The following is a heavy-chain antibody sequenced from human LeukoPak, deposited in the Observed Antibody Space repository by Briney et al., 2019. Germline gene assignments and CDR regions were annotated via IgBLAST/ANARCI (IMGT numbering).Heavy chain of an antibody. Sequence: LRLSCAASGFTFDDYTMHWVRQAPGKGLERVSLISWDGDSAYYAVSGKGRFTICRGNSKNSLYLQMNSLRTEDTGLYYCAKDIGVGYCNGCLFDYWGQGTLVTVSS. CDR3: AKDIGVGYCNGCLFDY. CDR2: ISWDGDSA. D-gene: IGHD2-15*01. CDR1: GFTFDDYT. V-gene: IGHV3-43*01. J-gene: IGHJ4*02.